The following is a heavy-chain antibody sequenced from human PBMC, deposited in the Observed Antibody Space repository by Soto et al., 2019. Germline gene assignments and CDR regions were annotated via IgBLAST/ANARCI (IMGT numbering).Heavy chain of an antibody. D-gene: IGHD3-22*01. Sequence: ASVKVSCKASGYTFTSYAMHWVRQAPGQRLEWMGWINAGNGNTKYSQKFQGRVTITRDTSASTAYMELSSLRSEDTAVYYCATGSYYYDSSGYSLGAFDIWGQGTMVTVS. CDR3: ATGSYYYDSSGYSLGAFDI. CDR1: GYTFTSYA. J-gene: IGHJ3*02. CDR2: INAGNGNT. V-gene: IGHV1-3*01.